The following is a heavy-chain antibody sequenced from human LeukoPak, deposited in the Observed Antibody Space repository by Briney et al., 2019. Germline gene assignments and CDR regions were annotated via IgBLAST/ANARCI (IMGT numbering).Heavy chain of an antibody. J-gene: IGHJ3*02. CDR3: TTEGAIGDIVVVPAAPGDAFDI. CDR1: GFTFSNAW. V-gene: IGHV3-15*01. D-gene: IGHD2-2*01. CDR2: IKSKTDGGTT. Sequence: GGALRLSRAASGFTFSNAWMSWVRQAPGKGLEWVGRIKSKTDGGTTDYAAPVKGRFTISRDDSKNTLYLQMNSLKTEDTAVYYCTTEGAIGDIVVVPAAPGDAFDIWGQGTMVTVSS.